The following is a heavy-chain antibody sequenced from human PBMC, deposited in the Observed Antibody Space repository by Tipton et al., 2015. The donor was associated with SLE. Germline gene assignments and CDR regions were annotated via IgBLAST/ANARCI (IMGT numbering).Heavy chain of an antibody. CDR2: IYYSGIP. CDR1: GGSISSYY. J-gene: IGHJ6*03. V-gene: IGHV4-59*12. CDR3: ARGKADYYGSGSFYYYYYYMDV. Sequence: TLSLTCTVSGGSISSYYWSWIRQPPGKGLEWIGYIYYSGIPYYNPSLKSRVTISVDTSKNHFSLKLSSVTAADTAVYYCARGKADYYGSGSFYYYYYYMDVWDKGTTVTVSS. D-gene: IGHD3-10*01.